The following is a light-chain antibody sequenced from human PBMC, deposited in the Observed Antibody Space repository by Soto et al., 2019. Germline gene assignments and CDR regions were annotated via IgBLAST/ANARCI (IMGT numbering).Light chain of an antibody. Sequence: QSALTQPRSVSGSPGQSVTISCTGTSSDIGGYNYVSWYQQHPGKAPKLMIYTVTKRPSGVPDRFSGSKSDNTASLTISGLQADDEADYYCCSYAGSSSYVXGTGTKVTVL. V-gene: IGLV2-11*01. CDR1: SSDIGGYNY. J-gene: IGLJ1*01. CDR3: CSYAGSSSYV. CDR2: TVT.